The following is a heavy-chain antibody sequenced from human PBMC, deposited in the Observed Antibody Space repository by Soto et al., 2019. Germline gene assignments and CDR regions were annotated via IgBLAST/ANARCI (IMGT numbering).Heavy chain of an antibody. D-gene: IGHD6-6*01. CDR2: IYDSGST. Sequence: SENLSLTCVVSGDSISRGGYSWTWIRQPPGKALEWIGNIYDSGSTSYNPSLKSRVTISVDRSKNQFSLKLTSVTAADTAVYFCVRGSSSYYDYGMDVWSQGTTVTVSS. V-gene: IGHV4-30-2*01. CDR3: VRGSSSYYDYGMDV. CDR1: GDSISRGGYS. J-gene: IGHJ6*02.